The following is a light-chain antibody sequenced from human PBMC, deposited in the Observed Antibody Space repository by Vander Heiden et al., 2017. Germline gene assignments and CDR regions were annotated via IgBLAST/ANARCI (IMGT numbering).Light chain of an antibody. J-gene: IGKJ2*01. Sequence: DIQMTQSPSTLSASVGDRFTITCRASQSISSWLAWYQQKPGKAPKLLIYDASLLETGVPSRFSGSGSGTEFTLTISSLQPDDFATYYCQQDNSYPYTFGQGTRLEIK. CDR1: QSISSW. V-gene: IGKV1-5*01. CDR2: DAS. CDR3: QQDNSYPYT.